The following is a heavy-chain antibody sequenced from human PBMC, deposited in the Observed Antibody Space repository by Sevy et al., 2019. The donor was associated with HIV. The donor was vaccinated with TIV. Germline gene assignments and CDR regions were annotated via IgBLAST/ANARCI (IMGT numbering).Heavy chain of an antibody. V-gene: IGHV3-23*01. J-gene: IGHJ6*02. D-gene: IGHD3-16*01. Sequence: GGSLRLSCAASGFTLSSYAMTWVRQTPRKGLEWVSTITGSGGSTNYADSLKGRFTISTDNSKNVLYLQMNFLRAEDTAVYYCVKNGGVRRRHYYYDLDVWGQGTTVTVSS. CDR3: VKNGGVRRRHYYYDLDV. CDR1: GFTLSSYA. CDR2: ITGSGGST.